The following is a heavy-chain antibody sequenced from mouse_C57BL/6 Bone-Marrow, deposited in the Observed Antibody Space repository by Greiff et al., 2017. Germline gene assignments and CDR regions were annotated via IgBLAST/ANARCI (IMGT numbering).Heavy chain of an antibody. CDR2: ISDGGSYT. J-gene: IGHJ2*01. CDR3: ARDGYDLLGD. V-gene: IGHV5-4*01. CDR1: GFTFSSYA. D-gene: IGHD2-3*01. Sequence: VQLKQSGGGLVKPGGSLKLSCAASGFTFSSYAMSWVRQTPEKRLEWVATISDGGSYTYYPDNVKGRFTISRDNAKNNLYLQMSHLKSEDTAMYYCARDGYDLLGDWGQGTTLTVSS.